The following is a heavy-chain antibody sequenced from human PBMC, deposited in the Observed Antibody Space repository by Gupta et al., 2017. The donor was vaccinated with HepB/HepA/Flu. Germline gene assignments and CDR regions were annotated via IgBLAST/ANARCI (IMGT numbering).Heavy chain of an antibody. CDR1: GFSFSSFS. CDR2: INSNSRTL. V-gene: IGHV3-48*02. CDR3: ARSRAGYNSAHGFDI. J-gene: IGHJ3*02. D-gene: IGHD5-24*01. Sequence: EEQLVESGGGLVQPGGSLRLSCAASGFSFSSFSMNWVRQAPERGLEWVSYINSNSRTLFYGDSVKGRFTISRDNARNSIYLQMNSLTDEDTAVYYCARSRAGYNSAHGFDIWGQGTMVTVSS.